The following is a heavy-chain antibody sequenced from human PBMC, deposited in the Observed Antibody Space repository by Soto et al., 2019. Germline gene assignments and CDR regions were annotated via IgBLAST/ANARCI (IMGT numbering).Heavy chain of an antibody. D-gene: IGHD2-2*01. V-gene: IGHV2-5*02. Sequence: QITLKESGPTLVKPTQTLTLTCTFSAFSLSTSGVGVGWIRQPPGKALEWLALIYWDDDKRYSPSLKSRLTINKDISKRQVVLTMTNMDPVDTATYYCANSGIVIVPAAPAGGEEEDYYYSYMDVLGKGTTVTVSS. CDR1: AFSLSTSGVG. CDR2: IYWDDDK. CDR3: ANSGIVIVPAAPAGGEEEDYYYSYMDV. J-gene: IGHJ6*03.